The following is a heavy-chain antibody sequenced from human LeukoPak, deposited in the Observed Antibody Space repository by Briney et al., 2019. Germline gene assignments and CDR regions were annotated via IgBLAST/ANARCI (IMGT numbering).Heavy chain of an antibody. CDR2: IYYSGST. V-gene: IGHV4-39*01. Sequence: SETLSLTCTVSGGSISSSSYCWGWIRQPPGKGLEWIGSIYYSGSTYYNPSLKSRVTISVDTSKNQFSLKLSSVTAADTAVYYCASLQTDTGGFDYWGQGTLVTVSS. CDR3: ASLQTDTGGFDY. J-gene: IGHJ4*02. CDR1: GGSISSSSYC. D-gene: IGHD2-8*02.